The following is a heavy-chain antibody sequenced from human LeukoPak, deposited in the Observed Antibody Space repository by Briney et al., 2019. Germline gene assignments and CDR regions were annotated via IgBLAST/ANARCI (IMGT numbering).Heavy chain of an antibody. V-gene: IGHV1-69*05. J-gene: IGHJ4*02. CDR2: IIPIFGTA. Sequence: ASVKVSCKASGGTFSSYAISWVRQAPGQGLEWMGRIIPIFGTANYAQKFQGRVTITTDESTSTAYMELSSLRSEDTAVYYCARKPPPWLAYYFDYWGQGTLVTVSS. CDR1: GGTFSSYA. CDR3: ARKPPPWLAYYFDY. D-gene: IGHD6-19*01.